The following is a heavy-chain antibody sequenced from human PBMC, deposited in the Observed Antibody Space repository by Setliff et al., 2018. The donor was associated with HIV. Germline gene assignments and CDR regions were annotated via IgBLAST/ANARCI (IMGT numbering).Heavy chain of an antibody. Sequence: SVKVSCKASGDNFNSHSISWVRQAPGQGLEWMGGIVPIFGTPNYAQKFKGRLTITADESTSTVYMELSSLRSEDTAVYFCARDSRDIVVVIAPEPEPYYYYGMDVWGQGTTVTVSS. CDR1: GDNFNSHS. CDR2: IVPIFGTP. J-gene: IGHJ6*02. D-gene: IGHD2-15*01. V-gene: IGHV1-69*13. CDR3: ARDSRDIVVVIAPEPEPYYYYGMDV.